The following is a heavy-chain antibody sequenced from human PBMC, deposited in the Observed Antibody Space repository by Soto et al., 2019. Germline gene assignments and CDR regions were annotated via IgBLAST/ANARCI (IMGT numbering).Heavy chain of an antibody. Sequence: ASVKVSCKASGGTFSSYTISWVRQAPGQGLEWMGRIIPFLGIANYAQKFQGRVTITADKSTSTAYMELRSLGSEDTAVYYGAGVGGSGHYYNYYMDVWGKGTTVTVSS. CDR3: AGVGGSGHYYNYYMDV. J-gene: IGHJ6*03. D-gene: IGHD3-10*01. V-gene: IGHV1-69*02. CDR2: IIPFLGIA. CDR1: GGTFSSYT.